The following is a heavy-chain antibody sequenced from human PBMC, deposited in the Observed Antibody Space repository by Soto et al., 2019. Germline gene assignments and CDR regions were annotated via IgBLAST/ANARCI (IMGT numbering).Heavy chain of an antibody. J-gene: IGHJ4*02. D-gene: IGHD5-12*01. CDR1: GGGNLRDYR. Sequence: SVKVSCKASGGGNLRDYRTTWVRRAPGQGLEWMGGIIPKLGSANYAQNFQGRVTVTADESTNTVYMELRSLRSDDTAVYYCARGSDGYNFGAVYWGQGTPVTVSS. CDR3: ARGSDGYNFGAVY. V-gene: IGHV1-69*13. CDR2: IIPKLGSA.